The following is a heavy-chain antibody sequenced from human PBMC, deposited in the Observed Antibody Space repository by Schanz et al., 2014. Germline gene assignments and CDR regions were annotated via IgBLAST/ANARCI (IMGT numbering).Heavy chain of an antibody. CDR1: GYTFTSDS. V-gene: IGHV1-46*01. J-gene: IGHJ3*02. CDR2: INPSGGST. CDR3: ARGGGPEDVFDI. D-gene: IGHD5-12*01. Sequence: QVQLIQSGAEVKKPGASVKVSCTASGYTFTSDSMHWVRQAPGQGLEWMGMINPSGGSTTYAQKFQGRVTMTRDTSTSTVYMELSSLRSEDTAVYYCARGGGPEDVFDIWGQGTMVAVSS.